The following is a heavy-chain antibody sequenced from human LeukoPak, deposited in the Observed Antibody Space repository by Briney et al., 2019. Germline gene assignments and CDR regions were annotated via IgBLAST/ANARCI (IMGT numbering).Heavy chain of an antibody. J-gene: IGHJ6*01. Sequence: ASVKVSCTASGYTFTLYYMHWVRQAPGQGLEWLGWINPYSGSTNYAQQFQDRVTMASDTSITTAYMELSSLRSDDTAVYYCPRDGGGYGLDVWGQGTTGNVSS. D-gene: IGHD3-16*01. CDR3: PRDGGGYGLDV. CDR1: GYTFTLYY. CDR2: INPYSGST. V-gene: IGHV1-2*02.